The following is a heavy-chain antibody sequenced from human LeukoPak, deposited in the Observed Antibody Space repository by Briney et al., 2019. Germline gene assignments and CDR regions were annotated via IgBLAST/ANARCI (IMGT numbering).Heavy chain of an antibody. J-gene: IGHJ4*02. CDR1: GFTFSDHH. D-gene: IGHD7-27*01. Sequence: GGSLRLSCAVSGFTFSDHHMDWVRQAPGKGLEWVSTITTSDGNTYYADSVKGRFTVSRDNSKNTLYLQMNSLRAEDTAVYYCAKDGGLWVSAHWGDSWGRGTLVTVSS. CDR3: AKDGGLWVSAHWGDS. V-gene: IGHV3-23*01. CDR2: ITTSDGNT.